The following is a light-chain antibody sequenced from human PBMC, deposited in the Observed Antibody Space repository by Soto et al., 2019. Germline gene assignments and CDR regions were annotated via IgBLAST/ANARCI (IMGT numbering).Light chain of an antibody. Sequence: DIQMTQAPSSPSASVGDRVTITCRASQPIDTSLNWYQQKPGNAPRLLIYAASSLQSGVPLRFRGSGSGTEFTLTISSLQPEDFATYYCQQSYSSPFTFGPGTTVDIK. CDR1: QPIDTS. V-gene: IGKV1-39*01. CDR2: AAS. J-gene: IGKJ3*01. CDR3: QQSYSSPFT.